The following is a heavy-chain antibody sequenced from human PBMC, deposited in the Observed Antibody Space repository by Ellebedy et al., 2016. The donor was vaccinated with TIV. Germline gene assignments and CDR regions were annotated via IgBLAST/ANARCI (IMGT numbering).Heavy chain of an antibody. CDR1: GYTFSRYW. CDR2: IKEDGSER. J-gene: IGHJ4*02. V-gene: IGHV3-7*04. CDR3: ARDRLTRGH. Sequence: GESLKISCAASGYTFSRYWMSWVRQAPGKGLEWVANIKEDGSERYYVASVKGRFTISRDNAKNSLYLQMNSLRDEDTAVYYCARDRLTRGHWGQGTLVTVSS. D-gene: IGHD1-1*01.